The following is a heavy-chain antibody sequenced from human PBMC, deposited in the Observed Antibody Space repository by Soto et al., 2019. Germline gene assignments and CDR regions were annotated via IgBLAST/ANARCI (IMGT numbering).Heavy chain of an antibody. D-gene: IGHD2-2*02. Sequence: QVQLVQSGAEVKTPGASVKVSCKASGYTFTKYDMNWVRQAPGQGVEWMGWMNHTSGNTGYAQKFQGRLTMTWDTAIGIAHMELSRLRNEDTAVYYCARSDGHTFNGLDSWGQGTLVTVSA. CDR1: GYTFTKYD. V-gene: IGHV1-8*01. CDR3: ARSDGHTFNGLDS. CDR2: MNHTSGNT. J-gene: IGHJ5*01.